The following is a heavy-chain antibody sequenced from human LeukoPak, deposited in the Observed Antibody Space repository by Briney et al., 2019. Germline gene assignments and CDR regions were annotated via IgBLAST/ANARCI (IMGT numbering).Heavy chain of an antibody. CDR3: ARAFASNYYNSGDY. J-gene: IGHJ4*02. D-gene: IGHD3-10*01. CDR1: GYTFTGYY. CDR2: INPNSGGT. V-gene: IGHV1-2*02. Sequence: GASVKVSCKASGYTFTGYYMHWVRQAPGQGLEWMGWINPNSGGTNYAQKFQGRVTMTRDTSSSTAYMELSRLRFDDTAIYYCARAFASNYYNSGDYWGQGTLVTVSS.